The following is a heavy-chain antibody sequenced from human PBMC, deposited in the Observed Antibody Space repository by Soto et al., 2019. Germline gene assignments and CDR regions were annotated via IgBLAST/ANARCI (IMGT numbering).Heavy chain of an antibody. D-gene: IGHD3-22*01. V-gene: IGHV3-23*01. Sequence: GGSLRLSCAASGFTFSSYAMSWVRQAPGKGLEWVSAISGSGGSTYYADSVKGRFTISRDNSKNTLYLQMNSLRAEDTAVYYCAKAPYDSSGPASWYFDLWGRGTLVTVSS. CDR3: AKAPYDSSGPASWYFDL. CDR1: GFTFSSYA. J-gene: IGHJ2*01. CDR2: ISGSGGST.